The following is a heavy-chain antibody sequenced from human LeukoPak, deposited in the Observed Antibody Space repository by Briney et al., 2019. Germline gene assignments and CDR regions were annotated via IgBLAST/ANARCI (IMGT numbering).Heavy chain of an antibody. CDR2: FSWNSVII. V-gene: IGHV3-9*01. J-gene: IGHJ4*02. Sequence: GGSLRLSCAGSGFTFYDYDIHWVRQAPGKGLEWVSDFSWNSVIIGYADSVKCRFTIPRDNATNSLYLQMNSLRAEDTALYYCAKDTCSGGSCYLDYWGQGTLVTVSS. D-gene: IGHD2-15*01. CDR1: GFTFYDYD. CDR3: AKDTCSGGSCYLDY.